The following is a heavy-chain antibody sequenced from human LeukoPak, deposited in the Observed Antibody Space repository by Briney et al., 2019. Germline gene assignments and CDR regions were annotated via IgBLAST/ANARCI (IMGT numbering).Heavy chain of an antibody. V-gene: IGHV4-39*01. CDR1: GGSISSSSYY. CDR3: ARLVVATIPDY. Sequence: SETLSLTCTVSGGSISSSSYYWGWIRQPPGKGLEWIGSIYYSGSTYYNPSLKSRVTISVDTSKNQFSLKLSSVTAADTAVYYCARLVVATIPDYWGQGTLVTVSS. J-gene: IGHJ4*02. CDR2: IYYSGST. D-gene: IGHD5-12*01.